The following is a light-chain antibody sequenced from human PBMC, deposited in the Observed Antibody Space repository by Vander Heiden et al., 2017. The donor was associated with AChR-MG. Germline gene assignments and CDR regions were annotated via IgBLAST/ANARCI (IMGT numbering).Light chain of an antibody. CDR3: QQSNGTVIT. V-gene: IGKV1-39*01. CDR2: GAS. Sequence: DIQMTQSPSSLSASVGDRVTIPCRASQTIDTYLNWYQHKPRKAPNLLIYGASTLQSGVPSRFSGSGSGTDFTLTINGLQPEDFATYYCQQSNGTVITFGGGTKVDLK. J-gene: IGKJ4*01. CDR1: QTIDTY.